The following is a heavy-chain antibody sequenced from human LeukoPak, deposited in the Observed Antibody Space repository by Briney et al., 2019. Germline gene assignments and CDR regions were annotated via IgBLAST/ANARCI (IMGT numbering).Heavy chain of an antibody. Sequence: AGGSLRLSCAASGFTFSSYSMNWVRQAPGKGLEWLSSISSSSSYIYYADSVKGRFTISRDNAKNSLYLQMNSLRAEDTAVYYCARDGYWNYVWDYWGQGTLVTVSS. CDR1: GFTFSSYS. CDR3: ARDGYWNYVWDY. CDR2: ISSSSSYI. V-gene: IGHV3-21*01. J-gene: IGHJ4*02. D-gene: IGHD1-7*01.